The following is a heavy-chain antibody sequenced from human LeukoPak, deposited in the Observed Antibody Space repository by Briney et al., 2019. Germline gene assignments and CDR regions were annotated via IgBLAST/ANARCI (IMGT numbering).Heavy chain of an antibody. Sequence: GGSLRLSCATSGFTFNNYAMHWVRQAPGKGLEWVALISYDGSNKYYADSVKGRFTISRDNSKNTLYLQMNSLRAEDTAMYYCAKDSRGSGWYVADYWGQGTLVTVSS. J-gene: IGHJ4*02. CDR2: ISYDGSNK. D-gene: IGHD6-13*01. CDR1: GFTFNNYA. CDR3: AKDSRGSGWYVADY. V-gene: IGHV3-30*04.